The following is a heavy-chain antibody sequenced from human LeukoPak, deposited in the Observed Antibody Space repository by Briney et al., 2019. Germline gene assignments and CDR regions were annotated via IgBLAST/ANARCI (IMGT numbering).Heavy chain of an antibody. CDR3: TRAVRHQVLSDF. J-gene: IGHJ5*01. D-gene: IGHD3-22*01. CDR2: MNPELGST. V-gene: IGHV1-8*01. Sequence: GASVKVSCRASGYTFSNYDITWVRQATGQGPEWMGWMNPELGSTGYAQRFQGRVTMTRDSSINTAYMELINLRLEDTAVYYCTRAVRHQVLSDFWGPGTMVTASS. CDR1: GYTFSNYD.